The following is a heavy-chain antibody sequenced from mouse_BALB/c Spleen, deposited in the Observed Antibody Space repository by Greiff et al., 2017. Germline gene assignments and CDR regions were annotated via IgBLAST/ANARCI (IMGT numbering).Heavy chain of an antibody. CDR2: IDPSDSYT. CDR1: GYTFTSYW. CDR3: ARGFTTVVAMDYAMDY. Sequence: QGQLQQHGAELVKPGASVKLSCKASGYTFTSYWMHWVKQRPGQGLEWIGEIDPSDSYTNYNQKFKGKATLTVDKSSSTAYMQLSSLTSEDSAVYYCARGFTTVVAMDYAMDYWGQGTSVTVSS. V-gene: IGHV1-69*02. D-gene: IGHD1-1*01. J-gene: IGHJ4*01.